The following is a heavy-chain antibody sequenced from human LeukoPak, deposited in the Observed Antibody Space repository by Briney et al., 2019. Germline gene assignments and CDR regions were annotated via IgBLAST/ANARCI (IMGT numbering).Heavy chain of an antibody. J-gene: IGHJ4*02. CDR3: ARGAYYYDSSGYYDY. CDR1: GGSISSGSYY. Sequence: SQTLSLTCTVSGGSISSGSYYWSWIRQPAGKGLEWIGRIYTSGSTNYNPSLKSRVTISVDTSKNQFSLKLSSVTAADTAVYYCARGAYYYDSSGYYDYWGQGTLVTVSS. V-gene: IGHV4-61*02. CDR2: IYTSGST. D-gene: IGHD3-22*01.